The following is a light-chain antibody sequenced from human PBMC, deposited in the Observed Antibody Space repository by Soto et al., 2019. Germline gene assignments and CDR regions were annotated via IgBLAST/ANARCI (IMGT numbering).Light chain of an antibody. Sequence: DIVMTQSPDSLGVSLGERATINCKSSLSVLYSSNNKNYLPWSQQTPGQPPKLLIFWASNREPGVPDRFSGSGSGTDFTLTISSLQAEDVAVYYCQQYYTTPHTFGQGTKLEIK. CDR1: LSVLYSSNNKNY. CDR2: WAS. CDR3: QQYYTTPHT. J-gene: IGKJ2*01. V-gene: IGKV4-1*01.